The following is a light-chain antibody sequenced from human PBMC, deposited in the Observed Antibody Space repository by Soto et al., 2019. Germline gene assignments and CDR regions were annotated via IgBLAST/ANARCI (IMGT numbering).Light chain of an antibody. V-gene: IGKV3-15*01. CDR2: DAS. CDR3: QQYNNWPPWT. J-gene: IGKJ1*01. CDR1: QILSRN. Sequence: EIVMTQSPATLSVSPGESATLSCRASQILSRNLAWYQQKPGQAPRLLIYDASTRATAIPARFSGSGSETEFTLTISSLQSEDSAVYYCQQYNNWPPWTFGQGTKVEIK.